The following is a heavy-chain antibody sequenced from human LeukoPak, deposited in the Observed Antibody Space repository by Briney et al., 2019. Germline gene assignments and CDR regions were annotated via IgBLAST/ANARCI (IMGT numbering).Heavy chain of an antibody. CDR2: IWYDGSNK. V-gene: IGHV3-33*01. D-gene: IGHD3-10*01. Sequence: PGRSLRLSCAASGFTFSSYGMHWVRQAPGKGLEWVAVIWYDGSNKYYADSVKGRFTISRDNAKNSLYLQMNSLRAEDTAVYYCARGGYYGSGSYADIWGQGTMVTVSS. J-gene: IGHJ3*02. CDR1: GFTFSSYG. CDR3: ARGGYYGSGSYADI.